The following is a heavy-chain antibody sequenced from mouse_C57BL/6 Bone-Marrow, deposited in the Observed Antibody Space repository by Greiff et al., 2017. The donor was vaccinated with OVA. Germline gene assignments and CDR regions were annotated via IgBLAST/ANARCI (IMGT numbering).Heavy chain of an antibody. J-gene: IGHJ4*01. Sequence: EVKLMESGGGLVQPGGSLKLSCAASGFTFSDYGMAWVRQAPRKGPEWVAFISNLAYSIYYAAPVTGRFTISRENAKNTLYLEMSSLRSEDTAMDYCARHNTFYAMDYWGQGTSVTVSS. CDR2: ISNLAYSI. CDR1: GFTFSDYG. CDR3: ARHNTFYAMDY. V-gene: IGHV5-15*01. D-gene: IGHD5-1-1*01.